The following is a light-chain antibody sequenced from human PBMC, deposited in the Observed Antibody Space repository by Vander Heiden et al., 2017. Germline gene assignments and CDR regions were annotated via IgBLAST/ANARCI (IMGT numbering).Light chain of an antibody. V-gene: IGLV2-11*01. CDR2: DVS. CDR1: SSDVGGYNY. CDR3: CSYAGSYTYV. Sequence: QSALTQPRSVSGSPGQSVTISCTGTSSDVGGYNYVSWYQQHPGKAPKLMIYDVSKRPSGVHDRFSGSKSGNTASLTISRLQAEDEADYYCCSYAGSYTYVFGIGTKVTVL. J-gene: IGLJ1*01.